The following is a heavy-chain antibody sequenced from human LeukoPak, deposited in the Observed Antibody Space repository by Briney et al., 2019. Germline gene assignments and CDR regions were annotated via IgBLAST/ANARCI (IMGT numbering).Heavy chain of an antibody. CDR2: IYYSGST. D-gene: IGHD6-19*01. V-gene: IGHV4-61*01. Sequence: SVTLSLTCTVSGGAVSSGSYYWSWIRPPPGEGLEWIGYIYYSGSTNYNPSLKSRVTISVDASKNQFSLKLSSVTAADTAVYYCARGGGSGWLDAFDIWGQGTMVTVSS. CDR1: GGAVSSGSYY. J-gene: IGHJ3*02. CDR3: ARGGGSGWLDAFDI.